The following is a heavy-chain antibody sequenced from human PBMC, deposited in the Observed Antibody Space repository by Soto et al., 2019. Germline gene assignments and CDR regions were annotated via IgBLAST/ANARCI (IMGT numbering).Heavy chain of an antibody. CDR2: IYYSGST. J-gene: IGHJ4*02. CDR1: GGSISSSSYC. D-gene: IGHD3-22*01. Sequence: PSETLSLTCTVSGGSISSSSYCWGWIRQPPGKGLEWIGSIYYSGSTYYNPALKSRVTISVDTSKNQFSLKLSSVTAADTAVYYCGNYYHSSGYSNYFDYWGQGTLVTVSS. CDR3: GNYYHSSGYSNYFDY. V-gene: IGHV4-39*01.